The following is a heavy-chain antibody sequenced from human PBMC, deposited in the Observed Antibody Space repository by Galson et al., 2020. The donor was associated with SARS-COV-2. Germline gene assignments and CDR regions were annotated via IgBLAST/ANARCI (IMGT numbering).Heavy chain of an antibody. CDR1: GFSFNNFA. J-gene: IGHJ4*02. Sequence: GGSLRLSCAASGFSFNNFAMHWVRQSPGKGLEWMAVISYEGSKKYYADSVKGRFTISRDYSKDTLYLQMNNLRTEDTAIYYCAKVNVLFWFGKGRGRVDYWGQGTLVSVSP. CDR2: ISYEGSKK. V-gene: IGHV3-30-3*01. D-gene: IGHD3-10*01. CDR3: AKVNVLFWFGKGRGRVDY.